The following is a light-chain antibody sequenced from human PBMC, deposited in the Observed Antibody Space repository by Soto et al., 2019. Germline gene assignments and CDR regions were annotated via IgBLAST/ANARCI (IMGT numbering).Light chain of an antibody. J-gene: IGLJ1*01. V-gene: IGLV2-14*01. CDR1: SSDVGGYNY. CDR3: SSYTSSSTGL. Sequence: QSVLTQPASVSGSPGQSITISCTGTSSDVGGYNYVSWYQQHPGKAPKLTIYDVSNRPSGVSNRFSGSKSGNTASLTISGLQAEDEADYYCSSYTSSSTGLFGTGTKVTVL. CDR2: DVS.